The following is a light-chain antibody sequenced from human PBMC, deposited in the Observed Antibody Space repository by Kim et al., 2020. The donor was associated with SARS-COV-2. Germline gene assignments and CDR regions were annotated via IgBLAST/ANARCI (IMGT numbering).Light chain of an antibody. Sequence: EIVLTQSPGTLSLSPGERATLSCRASQSVTSNFLAWYQQKPGQAPRLLMYGASTRATGIPDRFSGSGSGTDFTLTISRLEPEDFAVYYCQQYGHSPETFGQGTKGDIK. CDR2: GAS. J-gene: IGKJ1*01. CDR1: QSVTSNF. V-gene: IGKV3-20*01. CDR3: QQYGHSPET.